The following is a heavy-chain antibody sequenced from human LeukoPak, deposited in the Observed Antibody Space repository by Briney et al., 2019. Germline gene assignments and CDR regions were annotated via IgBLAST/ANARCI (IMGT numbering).Heavy chain of an antibody. CDR3: ARDSQNSAIYYDSSGLGGY. Sequence: ASVKVSCKASGYTFTTYPINWVRQAPGQGLEWMGWIDTNTGNPTYVQGFTGRFVFSLDTSVSTAYLQISSLKAEDTAVYYCARDSQNSAIYYDSSGLGGYWGQGTLVTVSS. CDR1: GYTFTTYP. J-gene: IGHJ4*02. V-gene: IGHV7-4-1*02. D-gene: IGHD3-22*01. CDR2: IDTNTGNP.